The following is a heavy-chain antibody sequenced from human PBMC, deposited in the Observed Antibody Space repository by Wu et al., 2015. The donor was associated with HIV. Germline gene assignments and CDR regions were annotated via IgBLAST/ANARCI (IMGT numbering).Heavy chain of an antibody. CDR1: GYTFTSYG. Sequence: QVQLVQSGAEVKKPGASVKVSCKASGYTFTSYGISWVRQAPGQGLEWMGWINPDSGGTNYAPRFQGRVTMTRDTSITTANMELSGLRFDDTAVYYCARDSTPRTGTSAEDYWGQGTLVTVSS. J-gene: IGHJ4*02. CDR3: ARDSTPRTGTSAEDY. D-gene: IGHD1-14*01. CDR2: INPDSGGT. V-gene: IGHV1-2*02.